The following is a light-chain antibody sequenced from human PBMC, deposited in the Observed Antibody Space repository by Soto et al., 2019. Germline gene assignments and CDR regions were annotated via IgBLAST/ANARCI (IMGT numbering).Light chain of an antibody. Sequence: QSALTQPPSASGSPGQSVTISCTGTSSDVGGYNYVSWYQQHPGKAPKLMIHEVSKRPSGVPDRFSGSKSGNTASLTVSGLQAEDEADYYCSSFAGNNNLVFGGGTKVTVL. CDR3: SSFAGNNNLV. V-gene: IGLV2-8*01. CDR2: EVS. CDR1: SSDVGGYNY. J-gene: IGLJ2*01.